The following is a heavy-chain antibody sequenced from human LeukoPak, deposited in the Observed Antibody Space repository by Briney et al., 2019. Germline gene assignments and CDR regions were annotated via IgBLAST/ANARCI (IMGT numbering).Heavy chain of an antibody. D-gene: IGHD3-22*01. CDR3: AKGGYYYDSSGYYPSGFDY. J-gene: IGHJ4*02. Sequence: PGGSLRLSCAASGSTFSSYAMSWVRQAPGKGLEWVSAISGSGGSTYYADSVKGRFTISRDNSKNTLYLQMNSLRAEDTAVYYCAKGGYYYDSSGYYPSGFDYWGQGTLVTVSS. CDR2: ISGSGGST. V-gene: IGHV3-23*01. CDR1: GSTFSSYA.